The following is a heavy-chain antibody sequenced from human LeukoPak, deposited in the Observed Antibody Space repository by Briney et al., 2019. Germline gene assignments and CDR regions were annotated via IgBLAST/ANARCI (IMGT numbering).Heavy chain of an antibody. D-gene: IGHD1-26*01. CDR2: IYSSGDP. V-gene: IGHV3-53*01. Sequence: GGSLRLSGAGSGFIVSSNYMSWVRQAPGKGLEWVSIIYSSGDPYYADSVKGRFTISRDNSKNTLYLQMNSLRADDTAVYYCARTTVGSYFDYFDYWGQGTLVTVSS. CDR3: ARTTVGSYFDYFDY. J-gene: IGHJ4*02. CDR1: GFIVSSNY.